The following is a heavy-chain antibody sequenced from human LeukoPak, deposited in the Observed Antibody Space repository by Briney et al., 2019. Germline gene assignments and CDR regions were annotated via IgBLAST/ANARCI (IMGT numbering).Heavy chain of an antibody. V-gene: IGHV1-2*02. Sequence: GASVKVSCKASGYTFTRYYMHWVRQAPGQGLEWMGWINPNSGGTNYAQKFQGRVTMTRDTSISTPYMHLSTLRSHHPPVYYCARVMVTFGRVIGPFYYCGQRALVSLSS. J-gene: IGHJ4*02. CDR3: ARVMVTFGRVIGPFYY. CDR1: GYTFTRYY. CDR2: INPNSGGT. D-gene: IGHD3-16*02.